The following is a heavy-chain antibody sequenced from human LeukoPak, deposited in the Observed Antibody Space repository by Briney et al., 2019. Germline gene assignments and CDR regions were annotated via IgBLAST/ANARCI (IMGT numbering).Heavy chain of an antibody. CDR1: GYTFTGYY. D-gene: IGHD1-26*01. CDR2: INPNSGGT. V-gene: IGHV1-2*02. J-gene: IGHJ4*02. CDR3: TSSGGSPPTSGSYSEIGY. Sequence: WASVKVSCKASGYTFTGYYMHWVRQAPGQGLEWMGWINPNSGGTNYAQKFQGRVTMTRDTSISTAYMELSRLRSDDTAVYYCTSSGGSPPTSGSYSEIGYWGQGTLVTVSS.